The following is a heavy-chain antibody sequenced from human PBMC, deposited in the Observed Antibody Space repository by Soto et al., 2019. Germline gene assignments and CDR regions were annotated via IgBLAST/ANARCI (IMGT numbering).Heavy chain of an antibody. CDR3: ARGHGRFAH. CDR2: INHSGFT. V-gene: IGHV4-34*01. J-gene: IGHJ4*02. CDR1: GGSFTGYY. Sequence: SETLSLTCDVSGGSFTGYYWSWIRQPPGKGLEWIGEINHSGFTNYNPSLTGRVTVSLDTSKSQFSLKLSSLTAADTAFYFCARGHGRFAHWGQGTLVTVSS.